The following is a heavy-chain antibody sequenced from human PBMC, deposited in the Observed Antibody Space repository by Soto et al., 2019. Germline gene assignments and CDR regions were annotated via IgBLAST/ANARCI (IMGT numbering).Heavy chain of an antibody. CDR3: ARSPGYYDSSGYSRDY. V-gene: IGHV1-18*01. D-gene: IGHD3-22*01. CDR1: GGTFSSYT. Sequence: ASVKVSCKASGGTFSSYTISWVRQAPGQGLEWMGWISAYNGNTNYAQKLQGRVTMTTDTSTSTAYMELRSLRSDDTAVYYCARSPGYYDSSGYSRDYWGQGILVTVSS. J-gene: IGHJ4*02. CDR2: ISAYNGNT.